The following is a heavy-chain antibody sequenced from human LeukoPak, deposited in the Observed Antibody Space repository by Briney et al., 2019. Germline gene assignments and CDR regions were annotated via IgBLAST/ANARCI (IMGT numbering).Heavy chain of an antibody. V-gene: IGHV4-61*02. D-gene: IGHD1-26*01. J-gene: IGHJ4*02. Sequence: TLSLTCTVSGGYISSGSYYWSWIRQPAGKGLEWIGRIYTSGSTNYNPSLKSRVTISVDTPKNQFSLKLSSVTAADTAVYYCARGVGATDHIDYWGQGTLVTVSS. CDR3: ARGVGATDHIDY. CDR2: IYTSGST. CDR1: GGYISSGSYY.